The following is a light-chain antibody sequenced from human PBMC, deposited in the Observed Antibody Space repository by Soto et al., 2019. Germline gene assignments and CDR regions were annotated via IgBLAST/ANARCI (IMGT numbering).Light chain of an antibody. CDR3: ASYTGRSTLVL. CDR1: SSDIGGYNY. V-gene: IGLV2-11*01. CDR2: DVS. J-gene: IGLJ7*02. Sequence: QSALTQPRSVSGSPGQSVTISCTGTSSDIGGYNYVSWYQQHPGKAPKLMIYDVSERPSGVPDRFSASKSGNTASLTISGPRAEEEAVFSAASYTGRSTLVLFGGGPQLPAL.